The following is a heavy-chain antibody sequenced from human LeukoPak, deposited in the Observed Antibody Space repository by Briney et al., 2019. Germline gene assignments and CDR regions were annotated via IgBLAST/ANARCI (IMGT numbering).Heavy chain of an antibody. Sequence: SETLSLTCAVSGGSISSSNWWSWVRQPPGKGLEWIGEIYHSGSTYYNPSLKSRVTISVDTSKNQFSLKLSSVTAADTAVYYCARATTVVRFDYWGQGTLVTVSS. D-gene: IGHD4-23*01. CDR3: ARATTVVRFDY. J-gene: IGHJ4*02. CDR1: GGSISSSNW. V-gene: IGHV4-4*02. CDR2: IYHSGST.